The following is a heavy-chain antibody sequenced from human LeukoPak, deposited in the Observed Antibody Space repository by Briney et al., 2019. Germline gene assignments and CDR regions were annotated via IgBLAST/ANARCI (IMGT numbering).Heavy chain of an antibody. CDR2: ISGSGGST. CDR3: AKMGYSSGSIAYFDY. J-gene: IGHJ4*02. CDR1: GFTFSSYA. D-gene: IGHD6-19*01. V-gene: IGHV3-23*01. Sequence: PGGSLRLSCAASGFTFSSYAMSWVRQAPGKGLEWVSAISGSGGSTYYADSVKGRFTISRDNSKNTLYLQMNSLRAEDTAVYYCAKMGYSSGSIAYFDYRGQGTLVTVSS.